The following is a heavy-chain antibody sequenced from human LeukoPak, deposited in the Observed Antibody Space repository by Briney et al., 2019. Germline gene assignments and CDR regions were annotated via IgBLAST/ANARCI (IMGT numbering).Heavy chain of an antibody. CDR3: ARDATLGSGSHAFDS. CDR2: IYTSGAT. CDR1: GGSIISYY. D-gene: IGHD3-10*01. Sequence: ASETLSLTCTVSGGSIISYYWSWIRQPAGKGLEWIGRIYTSGATSYNPSLKSRVTMSVDTSKKQISLKLTSVTAADTAVYYCARDATLGSGSHAFDSWGQGTLVSAYS. V-gene: IGHV4-4*07. J-gene: IGHJ4*02.